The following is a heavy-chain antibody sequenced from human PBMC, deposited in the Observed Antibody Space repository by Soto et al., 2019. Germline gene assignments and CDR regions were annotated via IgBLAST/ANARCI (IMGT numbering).Heavy chain of an antibody. CDR3: ARGKLSDYVWGSYRYHFDY. V-gene: IGHV4-34*01. D-gene: IGHD3-16*02. CDR1: GGSFSGYF. Sequence: PSETLALSCAVYGGSFSGYFWSGIRKPPGKGLEWIGEINHSGSTNYNPSLKSRVTISVDTSKNQFSLKLSSVTAADTAVYYCARGKLSDYVWGSYRYHFDYWGQGTVVTVSS. CDR2: INHSGST. J-gene: IGHJ4*02.